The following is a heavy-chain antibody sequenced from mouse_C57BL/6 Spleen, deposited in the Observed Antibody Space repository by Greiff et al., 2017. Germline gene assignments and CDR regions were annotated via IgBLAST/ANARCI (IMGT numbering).Heavy chain of an antibody. CDR1: GFTFSDYG. D-gene: IGHD1-1*01. J-gene: IGHJ4*01. CDR3: ASPITTVVGYAMDY. Sequence: EVQLVESGGGLVKPGGSLKLSCAASGFTFSDYGMHWVRQAPEKGLEWVAYISSGSSTIYYADTVKGRFTISRDNAKNTLFLKMTSLRSEDTAMYYCASPITTVVGYAMDYWGQGTSVTVSS. V-gene: IGHV5-17*01. CDR2: ISSGSSTI.